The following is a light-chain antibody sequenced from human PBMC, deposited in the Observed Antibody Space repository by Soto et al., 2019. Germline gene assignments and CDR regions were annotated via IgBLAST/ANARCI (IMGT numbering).Light chain of an antibody. CDR2: SNN. J-gene: IGLJ1*01. CDR1: SFNIGRNS. CDR3: SSYAGSNNLL. V-gene: IGLV1-44*01. Sequence: QSVLTQPPSASGTPGQRVTISCSGSSFNIGRNSVNWYQQLPGTAPKLLIYSNNQRSSGVPDRFSGSRSGTSASLAIRGLQSEDEADYYCSSYAGSNNLLFGTGTKLTVL.